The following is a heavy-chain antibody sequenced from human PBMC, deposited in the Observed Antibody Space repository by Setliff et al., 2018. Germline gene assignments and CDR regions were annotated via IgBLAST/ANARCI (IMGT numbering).Heavy chain of an antibody. V-gene: IGHV4-61*02. CDR2: VYTSGST. CDR3: ARVAGSGYLDRCFDP. Sequence: SETLSLTCAVSGDSISNDTYYWSWIRQPAGKGLEWIGRVYTSGSTNYNPSLNSRVTISLDTSKNQFSLKLISVTAADTAVYYCARVAGSGYLDRCFDPWGQGTLVTVSS. J-gene: IGHJ5*02. CDR1: GDSISNDTYY. D-gene: IGHD3-22*01.